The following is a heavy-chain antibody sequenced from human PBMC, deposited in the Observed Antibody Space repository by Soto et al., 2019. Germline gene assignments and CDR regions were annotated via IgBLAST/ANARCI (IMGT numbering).Heavy chain of an antibody. CDR3: ARGYCSGGSCYRDY. Sequence: PGGSLRLSCAASGFTVSSNYMSWVRQAPGRGLEWVSVIYSGGSTYYADSVKGRFTISRDNSMNTLYLQLNSLRTEDTAVYYCARGYCSGGSCYRDYWGQGTLVTVSS. CDR1: GFTVSSNY. V-gene: IGHV3-66*01. J-gene: IGHJ4*02. D-gene: IGHD2-15*01. CDR2: IYSGGST.